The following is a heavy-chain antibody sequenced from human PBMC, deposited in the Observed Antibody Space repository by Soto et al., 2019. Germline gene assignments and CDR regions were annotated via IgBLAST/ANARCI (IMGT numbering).Heavy chain of an antibody. CDR1: GGTFSGYY. V-gene: IGHV4-34*01. Sequence: SETLSLTCAVYGGTFSGYYWSWIRQPQGKGLEWIGEINHSGSTNYNPSLKSRVTISVDTSKNQFSLKLSSVTAADTAVYYCARGGIITGPPTGYYYMDVWGKGTTVTV. J-gene: IGHJ6*03. D-gene: IGHD1-20*01. CDR2: INHSGST. CDR3: ARGGIITGPPTGYYYMDV.